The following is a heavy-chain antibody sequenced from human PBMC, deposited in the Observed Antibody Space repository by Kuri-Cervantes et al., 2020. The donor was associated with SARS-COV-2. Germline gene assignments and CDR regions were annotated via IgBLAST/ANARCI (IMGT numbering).Heavy chain of an antibody. J-gene: IGHJ5*02. D-gene: IGHD6-6*01. CDR3: ARARTIAAHPENWFDP. V-gene: IGHV3-21*01. Sequence: ETLSLTCAASGFTFSSYSMNWVRQAPGKGLEWVSSISSSSSCIYYADPVKGRFTISRDNAKNSLYLQMNSLRAGDTAVYYCARARTIAAHPENWFDPWGQGTLVTVSS. CDR2: ISSSSSCI. CDR1: GFTFSSYS.